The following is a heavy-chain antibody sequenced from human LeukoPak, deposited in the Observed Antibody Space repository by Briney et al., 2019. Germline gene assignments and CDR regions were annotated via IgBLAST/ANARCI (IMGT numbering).Heavy chain of an antibody. V-gene: IGHV3-30*03. Sequence: PGGSLRLSCAASGFTFSSYSMNWVRQAPGKGLEWVAVISYDGSNKYYADSVKGRFTISRDNSKNTLYLQMNSLRAEDTAVYYCARDRYYDSSGQKGVDYWGQGTLVTVSS. CDR3: ARDRYYDSSGQKGVDY. CDR2: ISYDGSNK. D-gene: IGHD3-22*01. J-gene: IGHJ4*02. CDR1: GFTFSSYS.